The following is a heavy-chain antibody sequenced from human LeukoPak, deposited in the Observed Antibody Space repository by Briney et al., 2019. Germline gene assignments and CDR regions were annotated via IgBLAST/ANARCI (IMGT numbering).Heavy chain of an antibody. CDR2: INSDGFSI. J-gene: IGHJ3*02. CDR1: GFTFSAYW. D-gene: IGHD3-16*01. Sequence: GGSLRLSCAASGFTFSAYWMHWVRQAPGKGLVWVSRINSDGFSIAYADSVKGRFTISRDNAKNTLYLHVNSLRAEDTAVYYCARFYGGSALDNWGQGTMVTVSS. V-gene: IGHV3-74*01. CDR3: ARFYGGSALDN.